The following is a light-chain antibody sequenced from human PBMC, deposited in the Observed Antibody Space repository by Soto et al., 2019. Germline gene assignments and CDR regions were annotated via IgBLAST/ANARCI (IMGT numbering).Light chain of an antibody. V-gene: IGKV3-15*01. J-gene: IGKJ4*01. Sequence: MTQSPATLSVSPGERATLSCRASQSVRSNLAWYQQKPGQGPRLLIFGASTRATNIPARFSGSGSGTEFTLTISSLQSEDFAVYYCQQYINWPPLTFGGGTKVDIK. CDR1: QSVRSN. CDR3: QQYINWPPLT. CDR2: GAS.